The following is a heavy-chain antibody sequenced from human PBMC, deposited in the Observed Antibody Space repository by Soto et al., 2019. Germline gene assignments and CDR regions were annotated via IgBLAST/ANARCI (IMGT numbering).Heavy chain of an antibody. Sequence: VQLLESGGGLVQPGGSLRLSCAASGFTFSSYAMSWVRQAPGKGLEWVSAISGSGGSTYYADSVKGRFTISRDNSKNTLYLQMNSLRAEDTAVYYCAKDSEYCSSTSCSTIYYYYGMDVWGQGTTVTVSS. CDR2: ISGSGGST. CDR1: GFTFSSYA. V-gene: IGHV3-23*01. J-gene: IGHJ6*02. CDR3: AKDSEYCSSTSCSTIYYYYGMDV. D-gene: IGHD2-2*01.